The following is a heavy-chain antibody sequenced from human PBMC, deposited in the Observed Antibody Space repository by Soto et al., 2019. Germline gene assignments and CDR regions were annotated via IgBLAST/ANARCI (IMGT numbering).Heavy chain of an antibody. CDR2: ISYDGSNK. CDR3: AKDPGYDFWSGYYTG. CDR1: GFTFSSYG. V-gene: IGHV3-30*18. J-gene: IGHJ4*02. Sequence: GGSLRLSCAASGFTFSSYGMHWVRQAPGKGLEWVAVISYDGSNKYYADSVKGRFTISRDNSKNTLYLQMNSLRAEDTAVYYCAKDPGYDFWSGYYTGWGQGTLVTVSS. D-gene: IGHD3-3*01.